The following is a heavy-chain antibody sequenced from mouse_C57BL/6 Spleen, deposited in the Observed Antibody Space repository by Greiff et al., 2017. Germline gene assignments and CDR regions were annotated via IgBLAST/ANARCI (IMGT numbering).Heavy chain of an antibody. V-gene: IGHV1-55*01. CDR2: IYPGSGST. CDR1: GYTFTSYW. CDR3: ARSGIYYGNYRAFAY. D-gene: IGHD2-1*01. Sequence: VQLQQPGAELVKPGASVKMSCKASGYTFTSYWITWVKQRPGQGLEWIGDIYPGSGSTNYNEKFKSKATLTVDTSSSTAYMQLSSLTSEDSAVYYCARSGIYYGNYRAFAYWGQGTLVTVSA. J-gene: IGHJ3*01.